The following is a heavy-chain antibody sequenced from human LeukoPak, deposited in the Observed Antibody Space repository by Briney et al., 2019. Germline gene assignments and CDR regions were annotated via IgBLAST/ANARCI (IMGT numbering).Heavy chain of an antibody. D-gene: IGHD6-19*01. CDR2: IWYDGSNK. J-gene: IGHJ4*02. CDR3: ARVGYSSGWYPLRN. Sequence: GRSLRLSCAASGFTFSSYGMHGVRQAPGKALECLEVIWYDGSNKYYADSVKGRFTISRDNSKNTLYLQMNSLRAEDTAVYYCARVGYSSGWYPLRNWGQGTLVTVSS. CDR1: GFTFSSYG. V-gene: IGHV3-33*01.